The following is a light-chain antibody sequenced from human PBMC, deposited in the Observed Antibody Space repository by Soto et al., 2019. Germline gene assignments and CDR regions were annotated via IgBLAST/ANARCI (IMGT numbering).Light chain of an antibody. CDR1: SSHIGTSS. Sequence: QSLLTQPHSASGAPGQRGTISCSGSSSHIGTSSVHWFQQLPGTAPKLLISTTNQRPSGVPERFSGSKSGTSASLAISGLQSEDEADYYCAAWDDSLNGHVFGTGTKVTVL. CDR2: TTN. V-gene: IGLV1-44*01. CDR3: AAWDDSLNGHV. J-gene: IGLJ1*01.